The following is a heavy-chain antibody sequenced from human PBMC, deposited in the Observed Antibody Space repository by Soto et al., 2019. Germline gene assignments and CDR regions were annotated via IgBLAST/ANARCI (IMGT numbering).Heavy chain of an antibody. Sequence: SETLSLTCAVSGGSINSGGYSWVWIRQPPGKGLEWIGYIYHSGSTYYNPSLKSRVTISVDRSKNQFSLKLSSVTAADTAVYYCARGSYSSSWYDGMDGWGQGTTVTVSS. CDR2: IYHSGST. V-gene: IGHV4-30-2*01. D-gene: IGHD6-13*01. CDR1: GGSINSGGYS. J-gene: IGHJ6*02. CDR3: ARGSYSSSWYDGMDG.